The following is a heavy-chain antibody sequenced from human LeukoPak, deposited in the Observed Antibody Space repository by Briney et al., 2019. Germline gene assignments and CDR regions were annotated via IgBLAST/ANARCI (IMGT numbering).Heavy chain of an antibody. V-gene: IGHV1-69*13. J-gene: IGHJ4*02. CDR2: IIPIFGTA. D-gene: IGHD3-22*01. CDR3: ASSKDYHDSSGYARTLDY. CDR1: GGTFRSYA. Sequence: SVKVSCKTSGGTFRSYAISWVRQAPGQGLEWMGGIIPIFGTANYAQKFQGRVTITADESTSTAYMELSSLRSEDTAIYYCASSKDYHDSSGYARTLDYWGRGTLVTVSS.